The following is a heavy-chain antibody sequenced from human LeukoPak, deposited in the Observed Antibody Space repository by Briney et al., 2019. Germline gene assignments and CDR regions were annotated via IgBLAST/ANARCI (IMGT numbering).Heavy chain of an antibody. CDR1: GGSFSGYY. CDR3: ARQFYSSSWYFDL. CDR2: INHSGST. Sequence: SETLSLTCAVYGGSFSGYYWSWIRQPPRKGLEWIGEINHSGSTNYNPSLKSRVTISVDTSKNQFSLKLSSVTAADTAVYYCARQFYSSSWYFDLWGRGTLVTVSS. D-gene: IGHD6-13*01. J-gene: IGHJ2*01. V-gene: IGHV4-34*01.